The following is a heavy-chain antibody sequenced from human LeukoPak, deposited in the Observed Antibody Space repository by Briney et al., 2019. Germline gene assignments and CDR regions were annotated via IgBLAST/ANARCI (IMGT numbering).Heavy chain of an antibody. CDR2: IYYSGST. J-gene: IGHJ4*02. V-gene: IGHV4-31*03. CDR1: GGSISSGGYY. D-gene: IGHD3-22*01. Sequence: SETLSLTCTVSGGSISSGGYYWSWIRQHPGKGLEWIGYIYYSGSTYYNPSLKSRVTISVDTSKNQFSLKLSSVTAADTAVYYCARTSSDSSGYYYPYFDYWGQGTLVTVSS. CDR3: ARTSSDSSGYYYPYFDY.